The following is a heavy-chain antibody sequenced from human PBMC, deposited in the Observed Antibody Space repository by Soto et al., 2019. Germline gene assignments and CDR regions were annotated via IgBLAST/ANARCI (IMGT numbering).Heavy chain of an antibody. CDR1: GFTFSSYA. CDR3: ANGYSSGYGLRVYYYYGMDV. D-gene: IGHD3-22*01. J-gene: IGHJ6*02. Sequence: PGGSLRLSCAASGFTFSSYAMHWVRQAPGKGLEWVAVISYDGSNKYYADSVKGRFTISRDNSKNTLYLQMNSLRAEDTAVYYCANGYSSGYGLRVYYYYGMDVWGQGTTVTVSS. V-gene: IGHV3-30-3*01. CDR2: ISYDGSNK.